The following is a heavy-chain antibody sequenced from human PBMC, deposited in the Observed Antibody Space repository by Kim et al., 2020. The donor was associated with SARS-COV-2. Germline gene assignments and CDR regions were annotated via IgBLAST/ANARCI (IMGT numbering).Heavy chain of an antibody. CDR1: GFTFSSYW. V-gene: IGHV3-7*01. D-gene: IGHD3-9*01. J-gene: IGHJ6*02. CDR3: ARDRGATLRYFDWITYYYGMDV. Sequence: GGSLRLSCAASGFTFSSYWMSWVRQAPGKGLEWVANIKQDGSEKYYVDSVKGRFTISRDNAKNSLYLQMNSLRAEDTAVYYCARDRGATLRYFDWITYYYGMDVWGQGTTVTVSS. CDR2: IKQDGSEK.